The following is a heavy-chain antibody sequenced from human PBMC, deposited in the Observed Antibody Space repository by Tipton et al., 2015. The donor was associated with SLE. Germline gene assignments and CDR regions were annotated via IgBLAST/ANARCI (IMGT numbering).Heavy chain of an antibody. V-gene: IGHV3-7*01. J-gene: IGHJ4*02. CDR1: GFTFSSSE. CDR2: INQDGSEK. D-gene: IGHD1-20*01. Sequence: SLRLSCVASGFTFSSSEMNWVRQAPGKGLEWVANINQDGSEKYHVDSVEGRFTISRDNAKNSLYLQMNSLRAEDTAVYYCARGGNNWNEAGYWGQGTLVTVSS. CDR3: ARGGNNWNEAGY.